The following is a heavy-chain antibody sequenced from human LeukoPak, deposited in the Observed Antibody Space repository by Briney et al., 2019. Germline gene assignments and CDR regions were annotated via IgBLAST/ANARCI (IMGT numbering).Heavy chain of an antibody. CDR1: GFTFSTYG. J-gene: IGHJ4*02. CDR2: IWYDGTNR. Sequence: GRSLRLSCTTSGFTFSTYGMHWVRQAPGKGLEWVAVIWYDGTNRYYADSVKGRFTISRDNSKNTLYLQMNSMRAEDTAAYYCARDQDRAFDIWGQGTLVTVSS. CDR3: ARDQDRAFDI. D-gene: IGHD3-9*01. V-gene: IGHV3-33*01.